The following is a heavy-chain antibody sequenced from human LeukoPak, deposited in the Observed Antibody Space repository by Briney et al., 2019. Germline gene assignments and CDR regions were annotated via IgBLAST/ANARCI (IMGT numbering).Heavy chain of an antibody. J-gene: IGHJ5*02. CDR1: GFTFSSYE. V-gene: IGHV3-48*03. CDR3: ARDPRNKGFDP. Sequence: PGGSLRLSCAASGFTFSSYEMNWVRQAPGKGLEWVSYISSSGSTIYYVDSVKGRFTISRDNAKNSLYLQMNSLRVDDTAVYYCARDPRNKGFDPWRQGTLVTVSS. CDR2: ISSSGSTI. D-gene: IGHD1/OR15-1a*01.